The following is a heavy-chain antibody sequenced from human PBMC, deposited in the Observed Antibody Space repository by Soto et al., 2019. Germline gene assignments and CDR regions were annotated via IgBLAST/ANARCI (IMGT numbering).Heavy chain of an antibody. J-gene: IGHJ4*02. V-gene: IGHV3-23*01. CDR3: TTRMEAHFDY. CDR2: ISDRPTGHT. CDR1: GFTFSNYT. D-gene: IGHD2-8*01. Sequence: SWGTLSLSCVASGFTFSNYTLNWVRRAPPKSLEWVSTISDRPTGHTHYAESVRGRFTISRDDSRDTVFLQMDSLRAEDTAVYYCTTRMEAHFDYWGQGVRVTVSS.